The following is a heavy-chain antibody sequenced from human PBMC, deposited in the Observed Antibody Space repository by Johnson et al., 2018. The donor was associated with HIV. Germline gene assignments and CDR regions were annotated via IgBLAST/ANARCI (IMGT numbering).Heavy chain of an antibody. V-gene: IGHV3-30*03. D-gene: IGHD2-15*01. CDR3: ATIEARGAAFDI. Sequence: QVQLVESGGGVVQPGRSLRLSCAASGFTFSSYDMHWVRQAPGKGLEWVALISYDGSTKYHADSVKGRFTISRDNSNNTLDLQMNRLRPEDAAAYYCATIEARGAAFDIWGQGTMVTVSS. CDR1: GFTFSSYD. J-gene: IGHJ3*02. CDR2: ISYDGSTK.